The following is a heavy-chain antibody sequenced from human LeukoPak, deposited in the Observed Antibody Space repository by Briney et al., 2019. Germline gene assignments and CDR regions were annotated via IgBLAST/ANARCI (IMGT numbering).Heavy chain of an antibody. D-gene: IGHD3-10*01. CDR2: ISGSGGST. Sequence: PGGSLRLSCAASGFTFSSYAMSWVRQAPGKGLEWVSAISGSGGSTYYADSVKGRFTISRDNSKNTLYLQMNSLRAEDTAVYYCANMVRGPYEVYYFDYWGQGTLVTVSS. CDR1: GFTFSSYA. CDR3: ANMVRGPYEVYYFDY. V-gene: IGHV3-23*01. J-gene: IGHJ4*02.